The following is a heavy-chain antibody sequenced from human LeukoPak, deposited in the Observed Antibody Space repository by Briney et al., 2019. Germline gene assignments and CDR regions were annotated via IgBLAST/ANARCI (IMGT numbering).Heavy chain of an antibody. CDR2: ISAYNGNT. J-gene: IGHJ6*03. V-gene: IGHV1-18*01. CDR3: ARSEYHYYYYMDV. CDR1: GYTFTSYG. Sequence: ASVKVSCKASGYTFTSYGISWVRQAPGQGLEWMGWISAYNGNTKYAQKFQGRVTMTTDTSTSTAYMELRSLRSDDTAVYYCARSEYHYYYYMDVWGKGTTVTVSS.